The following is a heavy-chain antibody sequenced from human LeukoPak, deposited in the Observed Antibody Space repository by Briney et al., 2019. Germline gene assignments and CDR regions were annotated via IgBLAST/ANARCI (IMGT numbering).Heavy chain of an antibody. CDR2: ISSSGSTI. CDR1: GFTFSSYE. V-gene: IGHV3-48*03. D-gene: IGHD3-22*01. CDR3: ARAGSYYDSSGYYYWGPYYYYMDV. J-gene: IGHJ6*03. Sequence: PGGSLRLSCAASGFTFSSYEMNWVRQAPGKGLEWVSYISSSGSTIYYTDSVKGRFTISRDNAKNSLYLQMNSLRAEDTAVYYCARAGSYYDSSGYYYWGPYYYYMDVWGKGTTVTISS.